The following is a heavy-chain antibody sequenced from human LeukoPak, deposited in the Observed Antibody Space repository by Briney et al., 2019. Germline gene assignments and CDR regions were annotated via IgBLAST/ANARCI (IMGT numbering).Heavy chain of an antibody. CDR3: ARGDYSSGYYYDDY. D-gene: IGHD3-22*01. CDR1: GYTFTGYY. Sequence: RASVKVSCKASGYTFTGYYMHWVRQAPGQGLEWMGWSNPNSGGTVYAREFQGRVAMTRDTSISTAYMELSRLKSDDTAVYYCARGDYSSGYYYDDYWGQGTLVTVSS. CDR2: SNPNSGGT. V-gene: IGHV1-2*02. J-gene: IGHJ4*02.